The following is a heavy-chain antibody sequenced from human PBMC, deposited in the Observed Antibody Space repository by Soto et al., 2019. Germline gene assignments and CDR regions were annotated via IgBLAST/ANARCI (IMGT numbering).Heavy chain of an antibody. D-gene: IGHD4-17*01. V-gene: IGHV4-39*01. J-gene: IGHJ6*03. Sequence: QLQVQESGPGLVKPSETLSLTCTVSGGSISSSSYYWGWIRQPPGKGLEWIGSIYYSGSTYYNPSLRSRDTISVDTSKNQFSLKLRSVTAADTAVYYCYFGDYYYFMDVWGKGTTVTVSS. CDR1: GGSISSSSYY. CDR2: IYYSGST. CDR3: YFGDYYYFMDV.